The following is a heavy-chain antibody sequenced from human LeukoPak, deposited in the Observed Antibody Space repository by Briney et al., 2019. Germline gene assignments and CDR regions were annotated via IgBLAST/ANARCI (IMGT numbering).Heavy chain of an antibody. V-gene: IGHV3-64D*06. J-gene: IGHJ4*02. D-gene: IGHD3-22*01. CDR1: GFCFSSNS. Sequence: GGSLRLSCSASGFCFSSNSMHWVRQAPGKGLGYVSAISGKGGSTYYADSEKGRFTISRDNSKNTLYLQMSSLRAEDTAVYYGVKEGSGYYDSSGYFAYFDYWGQGTLATVSS. CDR3: VKEGSGYYDSSGYFAYFDY. CDR2: ISGKGGST.